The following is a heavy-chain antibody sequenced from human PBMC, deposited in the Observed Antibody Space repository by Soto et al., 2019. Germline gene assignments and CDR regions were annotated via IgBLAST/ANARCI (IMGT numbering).Heavy chain of an antibody. J-gene: IGHJ6*03. CDR2: IYYSGST. CDR3: ARQGEYYYYYMDV. Sequence: SETLSLTCTVSGGSISSSSYYWGWIRQPPGKGLEWIGSIYYSGSTYYNPSLKSRVTISVDTSKNQFSLKLSSVTAADTAVYYCARQGEYYYYYMDVWGKGTTVTVSS. V-gene: IGHV4-39*01. CDR1: GGSISSSSYY.